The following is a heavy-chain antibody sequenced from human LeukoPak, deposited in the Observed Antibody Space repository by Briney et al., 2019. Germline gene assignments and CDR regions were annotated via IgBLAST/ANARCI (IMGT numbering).Heavy chain of an antibody. CDR2: ISGDNGNT. Sequence: ASVKVSCKASGHTFTNFGITWVRQAPGQGLEWKGWISGDNGNTNYAQRLQGRVTMTIETATTTGYMELRSLRSDDTAVYYCAKNRGTTWWDLVDFWGQGTLVTVSS. D-gene: IGHD1-7*01. J-gene: IGHJ4*02. CDR3: AKNRGTTWWDLVDF. CDR1: GHTFTNFG. V-gene: IGHV1-18*01.